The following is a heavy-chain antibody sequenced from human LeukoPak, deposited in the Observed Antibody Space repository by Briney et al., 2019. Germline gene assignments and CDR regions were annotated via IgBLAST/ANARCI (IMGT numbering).Heavy chain of an antibody. J-gene: IGHJ4*02. CDR3: ARAKWLVPFFDY. CDR2: ISYDGSNK. Sequence: GGSLRLSCAASGFTFSSYAMHWVRQAPGKGLEWVAVISYDGSNKYYADSVKGRFTISRDNSKNTLYLQMNSLRAEDTAVYYCARAKWLVPFFDYWGQGTLVTVSS. D-gene: IGHD6-19*01. V-gene: IGHV3-30*04. CDR1: GFTFSSYA.